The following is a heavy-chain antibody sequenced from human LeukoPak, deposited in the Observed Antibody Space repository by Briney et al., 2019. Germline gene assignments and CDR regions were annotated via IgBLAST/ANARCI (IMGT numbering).Heavy chain of an antibody. J-gene: IGHJ1*01. CDR1: GFTFSSYS. CDR3: ARGYGCSGGSCAEYSQY. Sequence: GGSLRLSCAASGFTFSSYSMNWVRQAPGKGPEWVSYISTSSSTIYYADSVKGRFTISRDNAKNSLYLQMNSLRVEDTAVYYCARGYGCSGGSCAEYSQYWGQGTLVTVSS. D-gene: IGHD2-15*01. V-gene: IGHV3-48*04. CDR2: ISTSSSTI.